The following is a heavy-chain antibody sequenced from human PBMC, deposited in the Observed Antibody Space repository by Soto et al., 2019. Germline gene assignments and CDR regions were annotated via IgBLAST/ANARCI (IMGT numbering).Heavy chain of an antibody. V-gene: IGHV1-69*01. Sequence: QVQLVQSGAEVKKPGSSVKVSCKASGGTLSSYVISWVRQAPGQGLEWMGGIIPVFGTVNYAQKFQGRVTVTADESTTTAYMELRSLRSDDTAVYYCAREWGAGQWLVSFYFDYWGQGTLVTVSS. CDR2: IIPVFGTV. CDR1: GGTLSSYV. D-gene: IGHD6-19*01. J-gene: IGHJ4*02. CDR3: AREWGAGQWLVSFYFDY.